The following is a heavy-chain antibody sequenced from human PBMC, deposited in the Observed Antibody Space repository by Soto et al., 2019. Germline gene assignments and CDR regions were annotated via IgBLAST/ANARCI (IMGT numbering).Heavy chain of an antibody. D-gene: IGHD2-15*01. Sequence: SETLSLTCTVSGGSIRSGGYYWSWVRQNPRRGLEWIGNIYYSGNTYYNPSLKSRLTISVDTSKNQFSLNLSSVTAADTAVYYCARDRLMATAATPRHYFGLDVWGQGTRVTVSS. V-gene: IGHV4-31*03. CDR1: GGSIRSGGYY. CDR3: ARDRLMATAATPRHYFGLDV. J-gene: IGHJ6*02. CDR2: IYYSGNT.